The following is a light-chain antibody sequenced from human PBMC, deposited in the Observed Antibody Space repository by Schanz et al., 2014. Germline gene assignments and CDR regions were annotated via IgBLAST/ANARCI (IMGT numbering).Light chain of an antibody. Sequence: QSALTQPPSASGSPGQSVAISCTGTSSDVGGYNLVSWYQQHPGEAPKLIIYEVDKRPSGVPDRFSGSKSGNTASLTVSGLQAEDEADYYCFSYAGSNNLAFGGGTQLTVL. CDR3: FSYAGSNNLA. CDR2: EVD. J-gene: IGLJ2*01. V-gene: IGLV2-8*01. CDR1: SSDVGGYNL.